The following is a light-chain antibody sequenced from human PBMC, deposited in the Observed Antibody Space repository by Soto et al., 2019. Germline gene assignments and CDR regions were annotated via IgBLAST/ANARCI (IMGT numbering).Light chain of an antibody. CDR3: SSYTTTTRL. CDR1: SSDIGSNNY. J-gene: IGLJ3*02. V-gene: IGLV2-14*01. CDR2: EVS. Sequence: QSALTQPASVSGSPGQSITISCTGTSSDIGSNNYVSWFQQRPGKAPTLIIYEVSNRPSGVSTHFSGSKSGNTASLTISGILPEDDAEYYCSSYTTTTRLFGGGTKLTVL.